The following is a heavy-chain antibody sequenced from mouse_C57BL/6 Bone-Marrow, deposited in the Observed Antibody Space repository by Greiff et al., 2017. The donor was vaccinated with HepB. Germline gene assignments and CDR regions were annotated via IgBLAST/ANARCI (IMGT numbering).Heavy chain of an antibody. V-gene: IGHV1-50*01. CDR3: ARSGDYYGSSFAY. CDR2: IDPSDSYT. CDR1: GYTFTSYW. J-gene: IGHJ3*01. D-gene: IGHD1-1*01. Sequence: QVQLQQPGAELVKPGASVMLSCKASGYTFTSYWMQWVKQRPGQGLEWIGEIDPSDSYTNYNQKFKGKATLTVDTSSSTAYMQLSSLTSEDSAVYYCARSGDYYGSSFAYWGQGTLVTVSA.